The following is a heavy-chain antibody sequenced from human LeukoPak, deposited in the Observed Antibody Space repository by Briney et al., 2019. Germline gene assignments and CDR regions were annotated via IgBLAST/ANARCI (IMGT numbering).Heavy chain of an antibody. CDR2: IYTGDAET. CDR3: ASRRAMGSGYFDY. J-gene: IGHJ4*02. V-gene: IGHV5-51*01. Sequence: GEALKISCKCSGYSFTSYWLGWVRQTPRKGVEWIGIIYTGDAETKYNTFYQGQVTISDDKSISTSYLQWSILKGSDAAMYYCASRRAMGSGYFDYWGQGTLVTVSS. D-gene: IGHD1-26*01. CDR1: GYSFTSYW.